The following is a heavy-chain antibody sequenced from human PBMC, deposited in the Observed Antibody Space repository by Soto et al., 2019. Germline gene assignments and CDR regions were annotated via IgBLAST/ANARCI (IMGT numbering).Heavy chain of an antibody. J-gene: IGHJ6*02. Sequence: QVQLVESGGGVVQPGRSLRLSCAASGFTFSSYAMHWVRQAPGKGLEWVAVISYDGSNKYYADSVKGRFTISRDNSKNTLYLQMNSLRAEDTAVYYCARADGGSGGMDVWGQGTTVTVSS. CDR1: GFTFSSYA. CDR2: ISYDGSNK. V-gene: IGHV3-30-3*01. D-gene: IGHD3-3*01. CDR3: ARADGGSGGMDV.